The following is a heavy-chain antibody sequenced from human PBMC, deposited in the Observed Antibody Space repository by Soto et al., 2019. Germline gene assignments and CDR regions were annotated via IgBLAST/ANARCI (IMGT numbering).Heavy chain of an antibody. Sequence: GGSLRLSCAASGFTFSSYAMHWVRQAPGKGLEWVSGISWNSGSIGYADSVKGRFTISRDNAKNSLYLQMNSLRAEDTALYYCAKALTLEWELPPPFDYWGQGTLVTVSS. CDR1: GFTFSSYA. J-gene: IGHJ4*02. D-gene: IGHD1-26*01. CDR3: AKALTLEWELPPPFDY. CDR2: ISWNSGSI. V-gene: IGHV3-9*01.